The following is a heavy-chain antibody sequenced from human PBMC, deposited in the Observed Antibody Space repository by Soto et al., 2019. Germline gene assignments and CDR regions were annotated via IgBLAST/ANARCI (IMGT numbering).Heavy chain of an antibody. J-gene: IGHJ4*02. CDR2: ISSDGRKI. CDR3: AKDISTYSGGYTYYFDC. Sequence: QVQLVESGGGVVQPGRSLRLSCAASGFTFSKFAMHWVRQAPGKGLEWLAVISSDGRKIYYVDSVKGRFTISRDNSNNTLFLQMNSLRLDDTAVYYCAKDISTYSGGYTYYFDCWGQGTLVTVSS. V-gene: IGHV3-30*18. CDR1: GFTFSKFA. D-gene: IGHD1-26*01.